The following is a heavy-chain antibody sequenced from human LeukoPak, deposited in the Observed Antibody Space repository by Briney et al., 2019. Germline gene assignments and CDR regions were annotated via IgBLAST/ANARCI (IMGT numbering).Heavy chain of an antibody. J-gene: IGHJ4*02. CDR3: ARDLGPKWELLPNLDY. Sequence: GRSLRLSCAASGFTFSSYAMHWVRQAPGKGLEWVAVISYDGSNKYYADSVKGRFTISRDNSKNTLYLQMNSLRAEDTAVYYCARDLGPKWELLPNLDYWGQGTLVTVSS. CDR2: ISYDGSNK. V-gene: IGHV3-30-3*01. D-gene: IGHD1-26*01. CDR1: GFTFSSYA.